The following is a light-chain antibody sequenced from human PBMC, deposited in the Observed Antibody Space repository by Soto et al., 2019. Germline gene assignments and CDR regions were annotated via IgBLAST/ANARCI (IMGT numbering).Light chain of an antibody. CDR3: CSYAGSSTYVV. V-gene: IGLV2-23*01. CDR1: SSDVGSYNL. Sequence: QSALTQPASVSASPGQSITIACTGTSSDVGSYNLVSWYQQHPGKAPKLMIYEGSKRPSSGVSNRFSGSKSGNTASLTISGLQAEDEADYYCCSYAGSSTYVVFGGGTKLPVL. CDR2: EGS. J-gene: IGLJ2*01.